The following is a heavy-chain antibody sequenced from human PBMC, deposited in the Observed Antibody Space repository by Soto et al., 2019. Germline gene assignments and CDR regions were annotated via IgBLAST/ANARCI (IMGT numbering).Heavy chain of an antibody. CDR1: GFTFSSYA. Sequence: GGSLRLSCAASGFTFSSYAMSWVRQAPGKGLEWVAVISYDGSNKYYADSVKGRFTISRDNSKNTLYLQMNSLRAEDTAVYYCARGSEAYWGGDCYPFDYWGQGTLVTVSS. V-gene: IGHV3-30-3*01. J-gene: IGHJ4*02. CDR3: ARGSEAYWGGDCYPFDY. CDR2: ISYDGSNK. D-gene: IGHD2-21*02.